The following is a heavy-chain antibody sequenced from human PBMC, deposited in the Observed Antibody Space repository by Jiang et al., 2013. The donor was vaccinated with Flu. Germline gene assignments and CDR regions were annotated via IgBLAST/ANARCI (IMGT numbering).Heavy chain of an antibody. J-gene: IGHJ3*01. D-gene: IGHD1-26*01. CDR2: ISNNGGST. Sequence: VQLLESGEGLVQPGGSLRLSCAASEFTFSNHVMHWVRQAPGKGLEYVSAISNNGGSTYYADSVKGRFTISRDNSKNTLYLQMGSLRPEDMAVYYCARSHSGNYFRFDAVDLWGQGQWSPSPQ. CDR3: ARSHSGNYFRFDAVDL. CDR1: EFTFSNHV. V-gene: IGHV3-64*02.